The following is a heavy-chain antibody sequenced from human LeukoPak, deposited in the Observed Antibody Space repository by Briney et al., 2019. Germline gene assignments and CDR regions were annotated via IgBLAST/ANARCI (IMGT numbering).Heavy chain of an antibody. D-gene: IGHD3-10*01. CDR2: MNPNSGNT. J-gene: IGHJ4*02. CDR1: GYTFTSYD. CDR3: ARYIYGSGSFDY. Sequence: ASVKVSYKASGYTFTSYDINWVRQATGQGLEWMGWMNPNSGNTGYAQKFQGRVTMTRNTSISTAYMELSSLRSEDAAVYYCARYIYGSGSFDYWGQGTLVTVSS. V-gene: IGHV1-8*01.